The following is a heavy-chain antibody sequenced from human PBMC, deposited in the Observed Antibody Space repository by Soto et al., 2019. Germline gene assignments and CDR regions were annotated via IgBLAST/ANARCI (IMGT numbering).Heavy chain of an antibody. J-gene: IGHJ4*02. CDR2: IWYDGSNK. Sequence: GGSLRLSCAASGFTFSSYGMHWVRQAPGKGLEWVAVIWYDGSNKYYADSVKGRFTISRDNSKNTLYLQMNSLRAEDTAVYYCAREGLLSSSWAFRLRPNTGFDYWGQGTLVTVSS. CDR1: GFTFSSYG. CDR3: AREGLLSSSWAFRLRPNTGFDY. D-gene: IGHD6-13*01. V-gene: IGHV3-33*01.